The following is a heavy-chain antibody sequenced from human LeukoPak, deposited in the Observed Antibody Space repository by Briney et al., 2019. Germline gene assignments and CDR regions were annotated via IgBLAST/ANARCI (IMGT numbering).Heavy chain of an antibody. CDR3: AQDGRRGYSYGRGFDY. D-gene: IGHD5-18*01. CDR2: ISWNSGSI. Sequence: PGRSLRLSCAASGFTFDGYAMHWVRQAPGKGLEWVSGISWNSGSIGYADSVKGRFTISRDNAKNSLYLQMNSLRAEDMALYYCAQDGRRGYSYGRGFDYWGQGTLVTVSS. J-gene: IGHJ4*02. V-gene: IGHV3-9*03. CDR1: GFTFDGYA.